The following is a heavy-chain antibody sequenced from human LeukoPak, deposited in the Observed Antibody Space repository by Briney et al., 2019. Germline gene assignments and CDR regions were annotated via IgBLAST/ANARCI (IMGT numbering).Heavy chain of an antibody. CDR1: GFTFSDYY. Sequence: GGSLRLSCAASGFTFSDYYMSWVRQAPGKGLEWISYISTSTYTNYSDSVKGRFTIPRDNAKNSMYLQMNSLRAEDTAVYYRARISGSYVFDYWGQGTLVTVSS. CDR3: ARISGSYVFDY. CDR2: ISTSTYT. D-gene: IGHD1-26*01. J-gene: IGHJ4*02. V-gene: IGHV3-11*03.